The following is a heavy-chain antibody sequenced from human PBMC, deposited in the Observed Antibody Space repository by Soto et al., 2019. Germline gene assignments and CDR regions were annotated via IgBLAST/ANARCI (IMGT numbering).Heavy chain of an antibody. CDR2: IYSIGNT. D-gene: IGHD6-19*01. CDR3: RRSSRYSTDV. J-gene: IGHJ6*02. V-gene: IGHV4-39*01. Sequence: PSETLSLTCTVSGGSISSGGYYWSWIRQPPGKGLEWIGSIYSIGNTYYNPSLKSGVTISADTSKNQFSLNLISVTAADTAVYYCRRSSRYSTDVWGQGITVTVSS. CDR1: GGSISSGGYY.